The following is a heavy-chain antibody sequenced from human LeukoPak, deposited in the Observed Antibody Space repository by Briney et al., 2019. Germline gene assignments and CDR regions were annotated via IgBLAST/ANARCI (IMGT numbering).Heavy chain of an antibody. CDR1: WFTLSNYA. CDR3: TQDSSAYFYEGY. J-gene: IGHJ4*02. V-gene: IGHV3-30-3*01. Sequence: GGPRRSRAAPWFTLSNYAMPLGRPGAGKGVGGGAGISYDGSHTFYTDSVKGRFTISRDNSKNTLYLQMNSLRREDTAVYYCTQDSSAYFYEGYWGQGTLVTVSS. CDR2: ISYDGSHT. D-gene: IGHD3-22*01.